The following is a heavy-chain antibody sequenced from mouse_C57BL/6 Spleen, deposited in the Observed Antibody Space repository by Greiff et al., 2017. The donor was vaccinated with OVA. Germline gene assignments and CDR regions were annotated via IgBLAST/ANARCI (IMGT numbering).Heavy chain of an antibody. CDR1: GFTFSSYG. CDR2: ISSGGSYT. CDR3: ATEGYDSLDY. Sequence: EVMLVESGGDLVKPGGSLKLSCAASGFTFSSYGMSWVRQTPDQRLEWVATISSGGSYTYYPDSVKGRFTISRDNAKNTLYLQMSSLKSEDTAMYYCATEGYDSLDYWGQGTTLTVSS. J-gene: IGHJ2*01. V-gene: IGHV5-6*02. D-gene: IGHD2-4*01.